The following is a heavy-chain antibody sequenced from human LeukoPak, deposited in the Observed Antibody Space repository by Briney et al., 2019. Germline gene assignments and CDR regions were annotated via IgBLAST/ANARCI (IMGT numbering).Heavy chain of an antibody. CDR3: ARAATYYYDSSGYFWFDP. Sequence: GGSLRLSCAASGFTFSSYSMNWVRQAPGKGLELVANRKQDGSEKYYVDSVKGRFTISRDNAKNSLYLQMNSLRAEDTAVYYCARAATYYYDSSGYFWFDPWGQGTLVTVSS. J-gene: IGHJ5*02. CDR1: GFTFSSYS. V-gene: IGHV3-7*04. CDR2: RKQDGSEK. D-gene: IGHD3-22*01.